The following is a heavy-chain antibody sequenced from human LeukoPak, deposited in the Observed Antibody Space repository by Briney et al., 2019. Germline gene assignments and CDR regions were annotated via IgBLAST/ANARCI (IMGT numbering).Heavy chain of an antibody. CDR2: IYYSGST. Sequence: SETLSLTCTVSGGSISSHYWSWIRQPPGKGLEWIGYIYYSGSTNYNPSLKSRVTISVDTSKNQFSLKLSSVTAADTAAYYCARDRLGAHLFDYWGQGTLVTVSS. D-gene: IGHD1-26*01. V-gene: IGHV4-59*11. J-gene: IGHJ4*02. CDR1: GGSISSHY. CDR3: ARDRLGAHLFDY.